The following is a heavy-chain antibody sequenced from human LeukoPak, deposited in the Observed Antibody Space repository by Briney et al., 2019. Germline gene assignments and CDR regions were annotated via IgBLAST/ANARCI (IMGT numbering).Heavy chain of an antibody. Sequence: GRSLRLSCAASGFTFSTYGMYWVRQAPGKVLEWAALIWNDGSKEYYADSVKGRFTISRDNSKNTLYLQMNSLRVEDTAVYYCAKGAFWTGYSEYFDPWGQGILVTVSS. CDR2: IWNDGSKE. D-gene: IGHD3/OR15-3a*01. CDR3: AKGAFWTGYSEYFDP. V-gene: IGHV3-33*06. CDR1: GFTFSTYG. J-gene: IGHJ4*02.